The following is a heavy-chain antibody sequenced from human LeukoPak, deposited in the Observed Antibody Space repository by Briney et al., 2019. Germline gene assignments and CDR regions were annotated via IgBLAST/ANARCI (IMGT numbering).Heavy chain of an antibody. J-gene: IGHJ4*02. CDR2: ISSDGSST. CDR3: AAAGRGSLDY. D-gene: IGHD3-16*01. Sequence: PGGSLRFSCAASGFTLSSFWMHWVRQAPGKGLEWVSRISSDGSSTNYADSVKGRFAISRDAAKNTLFLQINSLRAEDTAVYFCAAAGRGSLDYWGQGTLVTVSS. V-gene: IGHV3-74*01. CDR1: GFTLSSFW.